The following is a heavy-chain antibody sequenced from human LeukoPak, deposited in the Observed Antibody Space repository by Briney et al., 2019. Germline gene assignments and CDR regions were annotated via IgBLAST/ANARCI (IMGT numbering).Heavy chain of an antibody. D-gene: IGHD6-13*01. CDR3: ARDMSSFGSCWSYFDY. CDR1: GYTFTGYY. V-gene: IGHV1-2*02. J-gene: IGHJ4*02. Sequence: GASVKVSCKASGYTFTGYYMHWVRQAPGQGLEWMGWINPNSGGTNYAQKFQGRVTMTRDTSISTAYMELSRLRSDDTAVYYCARDMSSFGSCWSYFDYWGQGTLVTVSS. CDR2: INPNSGGT.